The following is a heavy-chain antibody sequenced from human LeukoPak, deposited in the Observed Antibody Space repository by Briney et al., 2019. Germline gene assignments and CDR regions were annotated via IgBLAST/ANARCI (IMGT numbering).Heavy chain of an antibody. Sequence: PGGSLRLSRAASGFTFSNAWMSWVRQAPGKGLEWVGRIKSKTDGGTTDYAAPVKGRFTISRDNSKNTLYLQMNSLKTEDTAVYYCTTDSDVADSGSYYFDYWGQGTLVTVSS. CDR1: GFTFSNAW. V-gene: IGHV3-15*01. CDR2: IKSKTDGGTT. J-gene: IGHJ4*02. D-gene: IGHD1-26*01. CDR3: TTDSDVADSGSYYFDY.